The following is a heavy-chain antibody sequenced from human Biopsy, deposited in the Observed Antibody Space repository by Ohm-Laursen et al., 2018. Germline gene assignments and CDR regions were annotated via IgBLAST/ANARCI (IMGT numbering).Heavy chain of an antibody. CDR2: ISYDGSGE. J-gene: IGHJ2*01. CDR1: GFTFTSYA. D-gene: IGHD4-11*01. V-gene: IGHV3-30*03. CDR3: ARDGKRWDYSAYFSWHFDL. Sequence: SLRLSCSASGFTFTSYAMHWVRQAPGKGLEWVAVISYDGSGEYYADSLQGRFTISRDNPKNTVDLQMNSLRAEDTAVYFCARDGKRWDYSAYFSWHFDLWGRGTLVTVSS.